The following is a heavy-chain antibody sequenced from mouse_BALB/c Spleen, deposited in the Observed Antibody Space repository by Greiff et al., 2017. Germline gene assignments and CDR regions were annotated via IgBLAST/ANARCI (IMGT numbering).Heavy chain of an antibody. J-gene: IGHJ3*01. CDR2: ISSGGSYT. CDR3: ASPLNWSGWFAY. Sequence: EVQRVESGGGLVKPGGSLKLSCAASGFTFSSYAMSWVRQSPEKRLEWVAEISSGGSYTYYPDTVTGRFTISRDNAKNTLYLEMSSLRSEDTAMYYCASPLNWSGWFAYWGQGTLVTVSA. V-gene: IGHV5-9-4*01. CDR1: GFTFSSYA. D-gene: IGHD4-1*02.